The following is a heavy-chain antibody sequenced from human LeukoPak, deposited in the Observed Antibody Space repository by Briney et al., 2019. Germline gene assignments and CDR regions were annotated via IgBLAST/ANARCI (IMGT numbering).Heavy chain of an antibody. J-gene: IGHJ4*02. D-gene: IGHD3-22*01. CDR3: ARHLIGDTNGYYLGTYEH. CDR1: GFPFDNYG. CDR2: ITWNGGIT. V-gene: IGHV3-20*04. Sequence: GGSLRLSCAASGFPFDNYGMAWVRQAPGKGLEWVSGITWNGGITAYADSVKGRFTISRDNAKNSLFLQMNSLRAEDTALYYCARHLIGDTNGYYLGTYEHWGQGSLVTVSS.